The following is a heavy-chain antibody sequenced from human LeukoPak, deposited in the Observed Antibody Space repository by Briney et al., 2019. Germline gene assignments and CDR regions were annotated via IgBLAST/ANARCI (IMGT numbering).Heavy chain of an antibody. CDR3: ARDRRRDTAMVTSPDY. J-gene: IGHJ4*02. CDR1: GDSISRYY. Sequence: SETLSLTCTVSGDSISRYYWSWIRQPAGKGLEWIGRIYNGGIITYNPSLKSRVTMSIDTSNNQFSLRLRFVTAADTAVYYCARDRRRDTAMVTSPDYWGQGTLVTVPS. V-gene: IGHV4-4*07. D-gene: IGHD5-18*01. CDR2: IYNGGII.